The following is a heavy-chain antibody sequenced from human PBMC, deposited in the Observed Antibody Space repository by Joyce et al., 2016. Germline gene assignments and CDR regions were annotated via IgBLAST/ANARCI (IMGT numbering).Heavy chain of an antibody. CDR3: ARDLGGSFDY. D-gene: IGHD3-10*01. Sequence: QVQLVESGGGVVQPGRSLRLSWAASGFTFSSYAMHWVRQAPGKGLEWVATISFDGSNKYYADSVRGRFTISSDNSKNTLFLQMNSLRPEDTAVYYCARDLGGSFDYWGQGTLVTVSS. CDR2: ISFDGSNK. J-gene: IGHJ4*02. V-gene: IGHV3-30-3*01. CDR1: GFTFSSYA.